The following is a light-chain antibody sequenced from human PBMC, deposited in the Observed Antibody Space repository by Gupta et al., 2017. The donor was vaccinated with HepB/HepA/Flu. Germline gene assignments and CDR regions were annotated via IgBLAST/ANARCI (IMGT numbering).Light chain of an antibody. J-gene: IGKJ5*01. CDR1: QSLLHSNRYNY. CDR2: LGT. CDR3: LQPFQHAPQT. V-gene: IGKV2-28*01. Sequence: DIVMTQSPLSLPVTPGEPASISCRSSQSLLHSNRYNYLDWYLQKPGQPPQLLIYLGTNRGAGVADGLSGSGGGTDFTLKISRGEEDEVGGYYCLQPFQHAPQTFGQGTKL.